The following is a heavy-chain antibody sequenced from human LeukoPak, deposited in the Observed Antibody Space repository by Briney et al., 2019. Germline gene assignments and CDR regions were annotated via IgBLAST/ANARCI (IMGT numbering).Heavy chain of an antibody. CDR1: GYTFTGYY. CDR2: INPNSGGT. D-gene: IGHD1-26*01. Sequence: GASVKVSCKASGYTFTGYYMHWVRQAPGQGLEWMGWINPNSGGTNYAQKFQGRVTMTRDTSISTAYMELSRLRSDDTAVYYCARTRYSGSSNFDYWGQGTLVTVSS. V-gene: IGHV1-2*02. J-gene: IGHJ4*02. CDR3: ARTRYSGSSNFDY.